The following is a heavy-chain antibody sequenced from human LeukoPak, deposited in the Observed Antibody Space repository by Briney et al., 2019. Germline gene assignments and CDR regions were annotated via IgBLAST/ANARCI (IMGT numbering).Heavy chain of an antibody. CDR3: ARGGPYCSTSCPRYYYYYMDV. CDR1: GGSISSYY. V-gene: IGHV4-4*07. Sequence: SETLSLTCTVSGGSISSYYWSWIRQPAGKGLEWIGRIYTSGSTNYNPSLKSRVTMSVDTSKNQFSLKLSSVTAADTAVYYCARGGPYCSTSCPRYYYYYMDVWGKGTTVTVSS. CDR2: IYTSGST. D-gene: IGHD2-2*01. J-gene: IGHJ6*03.